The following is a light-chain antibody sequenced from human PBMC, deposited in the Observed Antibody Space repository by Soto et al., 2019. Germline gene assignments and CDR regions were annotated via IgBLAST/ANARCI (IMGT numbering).Light chain of an antibody. CDR1: SGHSSYA. J-gene: IGLJ3*02. CDR2: LNSDGSH. CDR3: QTWGTGIRV. V-gene: IGLV4-69*01. Sequence: QLVLTQSPSASASLGASVKLTCTLSSGHSSYAIAWYRQRPENGPRYLMKLNSDGSHSKGDGIPDRFSGSSSGAERYLTISGLQSEDGADYYCQTWGTGIRVFGGGTKLTVL.